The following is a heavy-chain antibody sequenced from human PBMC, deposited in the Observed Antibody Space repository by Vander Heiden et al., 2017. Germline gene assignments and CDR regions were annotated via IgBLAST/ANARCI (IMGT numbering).Heavy chain of an antibody. J-gene: IGHJ3*02. CDR2: TKSKTEGGTT. Sequence: SNAWMNWVRQAVGKGPEWLGRTKSKTEGGTTNYAAPVKGRLTNSRDDSKNTLYLQMNSLKTEDTDVYYCTTGSDSSGYYYGDAFDIWGQGTMVTVSS. CDR1: SNAW. V-gene: IGHV3-15*06. D-gene: IGHD3-22*01. CDR3: TTGSDSSGYYYGDAFDI.